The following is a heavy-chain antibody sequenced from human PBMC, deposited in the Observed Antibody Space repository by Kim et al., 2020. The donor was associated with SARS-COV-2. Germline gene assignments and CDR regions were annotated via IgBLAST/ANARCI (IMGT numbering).Heavy chain of an antibody. Sequence: SSGYADSVKGRFTISRDNAKNSLYLQMNSLRAEDTALYYCAKAYYYYMDVWGKGTTVTVSS. CDR3: AKAYYYYMDV. V-gene: IGHV3-9*01. CDR2: SS. J-gene: IGHJ6*03.